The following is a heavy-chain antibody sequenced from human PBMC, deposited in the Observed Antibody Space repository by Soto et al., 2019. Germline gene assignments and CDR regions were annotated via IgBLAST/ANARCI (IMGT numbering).Heavy chain of an antibody. Sequence: QVQLVQSGAEVQKPGSSVKVSCKASGGTFSSYTISWVRQAPGQGLEWMGRIIPILGIANYAQKFQGRVTITADKSTSTAYMELSSLRSEDTAVYYCARSSDMVPSDIWGQGTMVTVSS. CDR1: GGTFSSYT. CDR3: ARSSDMVPSDI. D-gene: IGHD3-10*01. J-gene: IGHJ3*02. CDR2: IIPILGIA. V-gene: IGHV1-69*02.